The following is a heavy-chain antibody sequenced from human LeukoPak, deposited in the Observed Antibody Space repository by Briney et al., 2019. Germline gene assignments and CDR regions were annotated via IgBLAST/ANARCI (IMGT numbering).Heavy chain of an antibody. CDR1: GFDFGGYA. CDR2: ISHDEKGQ. V-gene: IGHV3-30*04. D-gene: IGHD2-15*01. J-gene: IGHJ1*01. Sequence: PGRSLRLSCAASGFDFGGYAMQWVRQAPGKGLDWVAAISHDEKGQYYADSVKGRFTISRDNSKNTLYLQMNSLRAEDTAVYYCAKDFAKYCSGGCDFQHWGQGTLVTVSS. CDR3: AKDFAKYCSGGCDFQH.